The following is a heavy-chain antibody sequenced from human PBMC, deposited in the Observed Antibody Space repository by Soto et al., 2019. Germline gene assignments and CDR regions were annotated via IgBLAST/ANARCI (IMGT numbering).Heavy chain of an antibody. CDR1: GYTFTNYV. V-gene: IGHV1-18*04. Sequence: QVQLVQSGAEVKKPGASVKVSCKASGYTFTNYVISWVRQAPGQGLEWLGWISGYNGNTKYAQILQGRFTLTTDTSTGTASMELRSLRSDDTAVYYCARRAALGNTWYVDYWGQGTLVTVSS. CDR2: ISGYNGNT. CDR3: ARRAALGNTWYVDY. D-gene: IGHD6-13*01. J-gene: IGHJ4*02.